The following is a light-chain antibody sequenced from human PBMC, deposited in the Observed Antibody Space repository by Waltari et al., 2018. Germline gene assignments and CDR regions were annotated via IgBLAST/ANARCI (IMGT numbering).Light chain of an antibody. CDR1: SSDVGTYDY. V-gene: IGLV2-14*03. J-gene: IGLJ1*01. Sequence: QSALTQPASVSGSPGQSITISCTRTSSDVGTYDYVSWYQQHPGKAPKLIIYDVTKRPSGLSNRFPGSKSGNSASLSISVLQAEDEADYYCSSYTTSSTVYVFGTGTKVTVL. CDR2: DVT. CDR3: SSYTTSSTVYV.